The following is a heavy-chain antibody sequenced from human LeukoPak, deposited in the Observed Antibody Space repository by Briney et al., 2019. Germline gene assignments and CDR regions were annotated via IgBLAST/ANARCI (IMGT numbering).Heavy chain of an antibody. Sequence: PGGSLRLSCAASGFTFSNYGMHWVRQAPGKGLEWVAVISYDGSNKYYADSVKGRFTISRDNSKNTLYLQMNSLRDEDTAVYYCAKAFYDSSGFTLDYWGQGTLVTVSS. D-gene: IGHD3-22*01. J-gene: IGHJ4*02. V-gene: IGHV3-30*18. CDR3: AKAFYDSSGFTLDY. CDR2: ISYDGSNK. CDR1: GFTFSNYG.